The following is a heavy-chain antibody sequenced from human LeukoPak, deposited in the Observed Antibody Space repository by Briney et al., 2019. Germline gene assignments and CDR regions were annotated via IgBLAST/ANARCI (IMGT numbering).Heavy chain of an antibody. Sequence: GGFLRLSCAASGFTFSDHYMDWVRQAAGKGLEWVGRIRNKANSYTTEYAASVKGRFTISRDDSKNSLYLQMNSLKTEDTAVYYCAQSGSYAAFDYWGQGTLVTVSS. D-gene: IGHD3-16*01. CDR3: AQSGSYAAFDY. V-gene: IGHV3-72*01. J-gene: IGHJ4*02. CDR1: GFTFSDHY. CDR2: IRNKANSYTT.